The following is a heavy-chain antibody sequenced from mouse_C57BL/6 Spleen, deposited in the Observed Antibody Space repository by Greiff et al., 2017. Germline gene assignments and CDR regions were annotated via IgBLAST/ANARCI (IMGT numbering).Heavy chain of an antibody. CDR2: ILPGSGST. CDR1: GYTFTGYW. V-gene: IGHV1-9*01. D-gene: IGHD1-1*01. Sequence: QLQLQQSGAELMKPGASVKLSCKATGYTFTGYWIEWVKQRPGHGLEWIGEILPGSGSTNYNEKFKGKATFTADTSSNTPYMQLSSLTTEDSAIYYCARGETYYGSSYVLSYVDYWGQGTTLTVPS. CDR3: ARGETYYGSSYVLSYVDY. J-gene: IGHJ2*01.